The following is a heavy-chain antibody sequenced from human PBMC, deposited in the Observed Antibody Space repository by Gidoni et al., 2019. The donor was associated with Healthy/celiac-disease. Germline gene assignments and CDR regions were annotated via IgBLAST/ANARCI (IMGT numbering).Heavy chain of an antibody. Sequence: QVQLQQWGAGLLKPSETLSLTCAVYGGSFSGYYWRWIRQPPGKGLEWIGEINHSGSTNYNPSLKSRVTISVDTSKNQFSLKLSSVTAADTAVYYCARGGYCSGGSCYLSWYYYYGMDVWGQGTTVTVSS. V-gene: IGHV4-34*01. CDR3: ARGGYCSGGSCYLSWYYYYGMDV. CDR2: INHSGST. CDR1: GGSFSGYY. D-gene: IGHD2-15*01. J-gene: IGHJ6*02.